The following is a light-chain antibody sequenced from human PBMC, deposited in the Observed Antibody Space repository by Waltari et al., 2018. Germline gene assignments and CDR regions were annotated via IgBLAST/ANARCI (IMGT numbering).Light chain of an antibody. Sequence: EIVLTQSPGTASLSPGERVTLPCQASQSVGSSSLAWYQQKPGQAPRLVIYRAPRRATGIPDRFSGSGSGTDFSLTISRLEPEDFAVYYCQQHGTLPATFGQGTKVEIK. CDR2: RAP. CDR1: QSVGSSS. J-gene: IGKJ1*01. V-gene: IGKV3-20*01. CDR3: QQHGTLPAT.